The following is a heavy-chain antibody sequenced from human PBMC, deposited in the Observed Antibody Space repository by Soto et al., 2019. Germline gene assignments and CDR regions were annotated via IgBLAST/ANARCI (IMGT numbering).Heavy chain of an antibody. J-gene: IGHJ4*02. Sequence: QLQLQESGPGLVKPSETLSLTCTVSGGSISSSSYYWGWIRQPPGKGLEWIGSIYYSGSTYYNPSLKSRVTISVDTSKNQFSLKLSSVTAADTAVYYCARLETYSSSWPEVDYWGQGTLVTVSS. V-gene: IGHV4-39*01. CDR2: IYYSGST. CDR3: ARLETYSSSWPEVDY. CDR1: GGSISSSSYY. D-gene: IGHD6-13*01.